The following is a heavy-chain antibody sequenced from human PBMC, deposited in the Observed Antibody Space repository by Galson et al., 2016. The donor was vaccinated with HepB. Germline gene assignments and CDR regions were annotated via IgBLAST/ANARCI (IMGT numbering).Heavy chain of an antibody. CDR1: GYSFTSYW. V-gene: IGHV5-10-1*01. J-gene: IGHJ6*02. D-gene: IGHD1-1*01. CDR3: ARAYNWDDEDSGLDV. CDR2: IDPTDSNT. Sequence: SGAEVKKPGESLRLSCKASGYSFTSYWIHWVRQMPGKGLEWMGAIDPTDSNTNYSPSFQGHVTLSADKSVNTAYLQWSDLKASDTATYYCARAYNWDDEDSGLDVWGQGTSATVSS.